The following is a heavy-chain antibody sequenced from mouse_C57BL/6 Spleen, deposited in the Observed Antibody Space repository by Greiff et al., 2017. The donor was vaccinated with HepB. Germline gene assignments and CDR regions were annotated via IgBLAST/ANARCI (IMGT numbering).Heavy chain of an antibody. CDR1: GYTFTSYW. Sequence: VQLQQPGAELVKPGASVKLSCKASGYTFTSYWMHWVQQRPGRGLEWIGRIDPNGGGTKYNEKFKSQSTLTVDKPSSTAYMQLSSLTSEDSAVYYCARLGYSNYDYFDYWGQGTTVTVSS. D-gene: IGHD2-5*01. J-gene: IGHJ2*01. CDR2: IDPNGGGT. CDR3: ARLGYSNYDYFDY. V-gene: IGHV1-72*01.